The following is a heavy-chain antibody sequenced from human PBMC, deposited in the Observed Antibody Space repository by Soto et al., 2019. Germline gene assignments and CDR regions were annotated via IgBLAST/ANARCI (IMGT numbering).Heavy chain of an antibody. CDR1: GYSFTSYW. J-gene: IGHJ6*02. Sequence: GESVKISFKASGYSFTSYWINWVRQMPGKGLEWMGRIDPDDSYSTYSPSFQGHVTISADRSISTAYLQWSGLKASDTAMYYCARGISRFYGMDVWGQGTTVTVSS. D-gene: IGHD1-20*01. CDR3: ARGISRFYGMDV. CDR2: IDPDDSYS. V-gene: IGHV5-10-1*01.